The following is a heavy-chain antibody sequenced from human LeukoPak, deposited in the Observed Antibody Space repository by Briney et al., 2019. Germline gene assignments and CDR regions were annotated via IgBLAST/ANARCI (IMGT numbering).Heavy chain of an antibody. CDR2: MHDSGST. CDR3: AQSFFVGGSGSPYYFAY. Sequence: PSETLSLTCTVSGGSISSDYWSWIRQPPGKGLEWIGYMHDSGSTNYNPSLKSRVTISVDTSKNQFSLKLSSVTAADTAVYYCAQSFFVGGSGSPYYFAYWGQGTLVTVSS. J-gene: IGHJ4*02. V-gene: IGHV4-59*01. CDR1: GGSISSDY. D-gene: IGHD3-10*01.